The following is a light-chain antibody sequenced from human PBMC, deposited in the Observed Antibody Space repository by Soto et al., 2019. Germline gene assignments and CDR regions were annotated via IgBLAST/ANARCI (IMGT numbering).Light chain of an antibody. CDR3: ISVTTIHTYV. Sequence: QSVLTQPASVSGSPGQSITISCTGTSNDVGAYNYVSWYQQHPDKATRLMIYDVTNRPSGVSDRFSGSKSGNTASLTISGLQTEDEADYYCISVTTIHTYVFGTGTKVTVL. J-gene: IGLJ1*01. CDR2: DVT. CDR1: SNDVGAYNY. V-gene: IGLV2-14*03.